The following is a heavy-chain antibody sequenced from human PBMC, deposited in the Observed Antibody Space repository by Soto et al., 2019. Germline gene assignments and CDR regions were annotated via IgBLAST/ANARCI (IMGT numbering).Heavy chain of an antibody. Sequence: GGSLRLSCTAPGFTFSSFGMHWVRQAPGKGLEWVAFISYDGRKKYYADSVKGRFTISRDNSKNTLYLQMNSLRAEDTAVYYCAKDISDCSGGSCYSDYYYYGMDVGGQGTTVTVSS. CDR3: AKDISDCSGGSCYSDYYYYGMDV. CDR2: ISYDGRKK. V-gene: IGHV3-30*18. J-gene: IGHJ6*01. CDR1: GFTFSSFG. D-gene: IGHD2-15*01.